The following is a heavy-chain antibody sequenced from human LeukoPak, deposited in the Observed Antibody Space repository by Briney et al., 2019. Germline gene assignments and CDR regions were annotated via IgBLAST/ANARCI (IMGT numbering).Heavy chain of an antibody. CDR3: AKDRRLWFGQLLIDS. CDR1: GFTFSNYA. CDR2: VSSRSDGT. V-gene: IGHV3-23*01. Sequence: GGSLRLSCRASGFTFSNYAMAWVRQAPGKGLEWLSVVSSRSDGTYYADNAMGRFTISRDNSKNTVSLQMNSLRVDDTATYYCAKDRRLWFGQLLIDSWGQGTLVAVSS. D-gene: IGHD3-10*01. J-gene: IGHJ4*02.